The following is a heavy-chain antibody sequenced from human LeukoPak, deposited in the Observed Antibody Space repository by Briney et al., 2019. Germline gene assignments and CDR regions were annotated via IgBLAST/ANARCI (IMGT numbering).Heavy chain of an antibody. V-gene: IGHV6-1*01. J-gene: IGHJ3*02. CDR1: GDSVSNNSAA. CDR3: ASYAFEI. CDR2: TSYRSKWYS. Sequence: SQTLSLTCAISGDSVSNNSAAWNWVRQSPSRGLKWLGRTSYRSKWYSDYAPSVKSRITINPDTSKNHFSLQLISVTPEDTAVYYCASYAFEIWGQGTMVTVSS.